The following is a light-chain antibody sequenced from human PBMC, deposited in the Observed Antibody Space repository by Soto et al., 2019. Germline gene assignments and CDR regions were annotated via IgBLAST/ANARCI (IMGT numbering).Light chain of an antibody. CDR3: QQYGSSPGT. CDR2: VAS. Sequence: EIVMTQSPATLSVSPGERATLSCRASQSVSSNLAWYQQKPGQAPRLLIYVASSRATGIPDRFSGSGSGTGGTITISRLEPEDFEVYYCQQYGSSPGTLGQGTKVDIK. J-gene: IGKJ1*01. V-gene: IGKV3-20*01. CDR1: QSVSSN.